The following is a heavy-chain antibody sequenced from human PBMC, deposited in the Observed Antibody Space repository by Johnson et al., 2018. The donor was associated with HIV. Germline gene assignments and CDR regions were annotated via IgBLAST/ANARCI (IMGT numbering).Heavy chain of an antibody. Sequence: QVQLVESGGGVVQPGRSLRLSCAASGFTFSSYAMHWVRQAPGKGLEWVAVISYDGSNKYYADSVKGRFTISRDNYKNTLYLQMNSLRAEDTAVYYCAKGAFDIWGQGTMVTVSS. CDR3: AKGAFDI. J-gene: IGHJ3*02. V-gene: IGHV3-30-3*01. CDR2: ISYDGSNK. CDR1: GFTFSSYA.